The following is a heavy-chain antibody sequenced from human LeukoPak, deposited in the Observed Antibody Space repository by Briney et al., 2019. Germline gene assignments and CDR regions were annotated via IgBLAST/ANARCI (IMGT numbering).Heavy chain of an antibody. D-gene: IGHD6-13*01. CDR2: LSTYNGNT. CDR3: AREALSWQLVPYYYYGMDV. V-gene: IGHV1-18*01. CDR1: VYTFTSYG. J-gene: IGHJ6*02. Sequence: ASVKVSCKASVYTFTSYGICWVRQAPVQGREWMWWLSTYNGNTNYAQKVQGRVTMTTDTYTSTAYMQLRSLRSDDTAAYYCAREALSWQLVPYYYYGMDVWGQGNTVTVSS.